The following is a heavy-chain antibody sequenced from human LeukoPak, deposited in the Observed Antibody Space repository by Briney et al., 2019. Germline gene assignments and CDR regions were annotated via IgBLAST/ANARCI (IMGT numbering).Heavy chain of an antibody. CDR3: ATCHCTDGVCYGECEYFQH. V-gene: IGHV1-18*01. J-gene: IGHJ1*01. CDR1: GYTFTSYG. D-gene: IGHD2-8*01. Sequence: ASVKVSCKASGYTFTSYGISWVRQAPGQGLEWMGWISPYTGNTNYAQKFQGRVIVTTDTSTSTAYMELRSLRSDDTAVYYCATCHCTDGVCYGECEYFQHWGQGTLVTVSS. CDR2: ISPYTGNT.